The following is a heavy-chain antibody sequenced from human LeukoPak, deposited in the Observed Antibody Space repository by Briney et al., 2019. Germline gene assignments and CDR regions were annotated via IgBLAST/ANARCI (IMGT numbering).Heavy chain of an antibody. J-gene: IGHJ4*02. Sequence: ASVKVSCKASGYTFTGYYMHWVRQAPGQGLEWMGWINPNSGGTNYAQKFQGRVTMTRDTSISTAYMELSRLRSDDTAVYYCARDQNYYDSSGYYRFDYWGQGTLVTVSS. CDR3: ARDQNYYDSSGYYRFDY. D-gene: IGHD3-22*01. CDR2: INPNSGGT. CDR1: GYTFTGYY. V-gene: IGHV1-2*02.